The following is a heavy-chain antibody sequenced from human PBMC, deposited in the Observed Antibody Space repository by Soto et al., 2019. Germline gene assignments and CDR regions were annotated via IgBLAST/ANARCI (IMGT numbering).Heavy chain of an antibody. V-gene: IGHV3-33*01. J-gene: IGHJ6*02. CDR1: GFTFSNYG. CDR2: IWYDGITK. D-gene: IGHD2-2*01. CDR3: ARLPARPGPPGHDYYYYGMDV. Sequence: QVQLVESGGGVVQPGRSLRLSCAASGFTFSNYGVHWVRQAPGKGLEWVAVIWYDGITKDYADSVKGRFTISRDNSMNTLYLQMNSLRAEATAVYYCARLPARPGPPGHDYYYYGMDVWGQGTTVTVSS.